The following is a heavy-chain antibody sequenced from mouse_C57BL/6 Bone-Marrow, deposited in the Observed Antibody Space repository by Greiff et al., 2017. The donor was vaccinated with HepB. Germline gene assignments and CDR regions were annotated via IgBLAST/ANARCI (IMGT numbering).Heavy chain of an antibody. CDR3: ARDPHYYGSSYPFAY. D-gene: IGHD1-1*01. J-gene: IGHJ3*01. Sequence: QVQLKESGAELARPGASVKLSCKASGYTFTSYGISWVKQRTGQGLEWIGEIYPRSGNTYYNEKFKGKATLTADKSSSTAYMELRSLTSEDSAVYFCARDPHYYGSSYPFAYWGQGTLVTVSA. CDR1: GYTFTSYG. CDR2: IYPRSGNT. V-gene: IGHV1-81*01.